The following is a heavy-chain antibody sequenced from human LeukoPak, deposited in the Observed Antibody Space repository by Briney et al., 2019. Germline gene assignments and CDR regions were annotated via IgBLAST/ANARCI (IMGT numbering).Heavy chain of an antibody. CDR2: IDYSGTT. J-gene: IGHJ6*03. CDR1: GGSISSSSYY. D-gene: IGHD3-22*01. V-gene: IGHV4-39*07. Sequence: SETLSLTCTVSGGSISSSSYYWGWIRQPPGKGLEWIGSIDYSGTTYYNPSLKGRVTISVDTSKNQFSLKLSSVTAADTAVYYCARGRDYYDSSGYYYPSRTKHPHYYYYYYMDVWGKGTTVTVSS. CDR3: ARGRDYYDSSGYYYPSRTKHPHYYYYYYMDV.